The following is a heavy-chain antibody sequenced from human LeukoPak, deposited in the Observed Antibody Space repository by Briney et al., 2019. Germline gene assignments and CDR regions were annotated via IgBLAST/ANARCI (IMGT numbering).Heavy chain of an antibody. V-gene: IGHV3-23*01. Sequence: GGSLRLSCVASGFTLSSYAMSWVGRAPGPGLGWVSTISGSGLSTYYADSVKGRFTISRDNSNNTLYLQMNSLRVEDTAVYYCAKSRVAVAAPRNWFDPWGQGTLVTVSS. CDR1: GFTLSSYA. CDR3: AKSRVAVAAPRNWFDP. J-gene: IGHJ5*02. D-gene: IGHD6-19*01. CDR2: ISGSGLST.